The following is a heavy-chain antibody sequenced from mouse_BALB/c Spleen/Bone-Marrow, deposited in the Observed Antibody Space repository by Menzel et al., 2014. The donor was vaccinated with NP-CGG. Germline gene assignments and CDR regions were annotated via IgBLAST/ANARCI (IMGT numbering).Heavy chain of an antibody. CDR2: IRNKAYGYAT. CDR1: GFTFTDYY. Sequence: DVKLVESGGGLVQPGGSLRLSCTPSGFTFTDYYMSWVRQPPGKALEWLAFIRNKAYGYATEYSASVRGRSTISRDDSQSILYLQMNTLRAEDSATYYCARFPMDYWGQGTSVTVSS. J-gene: IGHJ4*01. CDR3: ARFPMDY. V-gene: IGHV7-3*02.